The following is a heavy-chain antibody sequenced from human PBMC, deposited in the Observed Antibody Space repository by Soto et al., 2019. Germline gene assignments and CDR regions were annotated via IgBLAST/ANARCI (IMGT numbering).Heavy chain of an antibody. J-gene: IGHJ4*02. CDR3: ASLISRPFAY. V-gene: IGHV1-69*13. CDR2: IIPIFGTA. Sequence: ASVKVSCKASGGTFSSYAISWVRQAPGQGLEWMGGIIPIFGTANYAQKFQGRVTITADESTSTAYMELSSLRSEDTAVYYCASLISRPFAYWGQGTLVTVSS. CDR1: GGTFSSYA. D-gene: IGHD2-21*01.